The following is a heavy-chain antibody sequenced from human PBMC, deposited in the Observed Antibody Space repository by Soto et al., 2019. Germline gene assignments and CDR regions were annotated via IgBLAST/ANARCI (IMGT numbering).Heavy chain of an antibody. J-gene: IGHJ5*02. CDR3: ARVIESFCSGGSCFKNWFDP. CDR1: GGTFSSYA. CDR2: IIPIFGTA. D-gene: IGHD2-15*01. Sequence: SVKVSCKASGGTFSSYAISWVRQAPGQGLEWMGGIIPIFGTANYAQKFQGRVTITADESTSTAYMELSSLRSEDTAVYYCARVIESFCSGGSCFKNWFDPWGQGTLVTVSS. V-gene: IGHV1-69*13.